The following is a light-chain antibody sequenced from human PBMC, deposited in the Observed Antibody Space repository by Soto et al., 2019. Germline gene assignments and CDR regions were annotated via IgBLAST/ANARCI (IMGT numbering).Light chain of an antibody. CDR1: SSDVGGYNY. Sequence: QSVLTQPASVSGSPGQSITISCTGTSSDVGGYNYASWYQQHPGKAPKLMIYDVGNRPSGVSNRFSGSKSGNTASLTISGLQAGDEADYYCSSYTSSSTPLYVFGTGTKVTVL. V-gene: IGLV2-14*01. CDR2: DVG. J-gene: IGLJ1*01. CDR3: SSYTSSSTPLYV.